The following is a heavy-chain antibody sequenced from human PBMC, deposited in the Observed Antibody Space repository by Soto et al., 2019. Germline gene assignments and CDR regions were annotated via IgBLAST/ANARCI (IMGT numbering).Heavy chain of an antibody. V-gene: IGHV3-15*01. D-gene: IGHD3-9*01. Sequence: GGSLRLSCAASGFTFSNAWMSWVRQAPGKGLEWVGRIKSKTDGGTTDYAAPVKGRFTISRDDSKNTLYLQMNSLKTEDTAVYYCTTFGYFDWAYYYYYMDVWGKGTTVTVSS. CDR2: IKSKTDGGTT. CDR3: TTFGYFDWAYYYYYMDV. J-gene: IGHJ6*03. CDR1: GFTFSNAW.